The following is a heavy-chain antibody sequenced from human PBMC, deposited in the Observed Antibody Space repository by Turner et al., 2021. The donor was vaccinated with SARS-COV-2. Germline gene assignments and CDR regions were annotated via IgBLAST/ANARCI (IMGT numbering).Heavy chain of an antibody. Sequence: QVQLVQYGAEVKKPGSSVKVCCKASGGTLSSYTISWVRQAPGQGLEWMGRIIPILGITNYAQKFQGRVTITVDKSTSTAYMDLNSLRSEDTAVYYCASRWFGELPFDYCGQGTLVTVSS. CDR3: ASRWFGELPFDY. V-gene: IGHV1-69*02. CDR2: IIPILGIT. D-gene: IGHD3-10*01. J-gene: IGHJ4*02. CDR1: GGTLSSYT.